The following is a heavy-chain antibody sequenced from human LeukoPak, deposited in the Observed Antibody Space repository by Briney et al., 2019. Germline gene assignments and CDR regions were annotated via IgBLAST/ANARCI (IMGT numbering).Heavy chain of an antibody. CDR1: GFTFSSYA. Sequence: GSLRLSCAASGFTFSSYAMHWVRQAPGKGLEWVAFISYDGSNKYYADSVKGRFTISRDNSKNTLYLQMNSLRAEDTAVYYCARAQAITVIVPSDYWGQGTLVTVSS. V-gene: IGHV3-30*04. D-gene: IGHD3-22*01. J-gene: IGHJ4*02. CDR3: ARAQAITVIVPSDY. CDR2: ISYDGSNK.